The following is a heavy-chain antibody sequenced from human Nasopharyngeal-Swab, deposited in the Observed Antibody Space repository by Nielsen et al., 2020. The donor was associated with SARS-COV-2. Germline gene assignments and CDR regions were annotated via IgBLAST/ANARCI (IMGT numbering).Heavy chain of an antibody. J-gene: IGHJ4*02. CDR3: AKTIAVAGVFDY. Sequence: ASVKVSCKASEYSFTSYYMHWVRQAPGQGLEWMGIINPTGGSTTYAQKFQGRVTMTRDTSTSTVYMELSSLRSEDTAVYYCAKTIAVAGVFDYWGQGTLVTVSS. D-gene: IGHD6-19*01. CDR2: INPTGGST. V-gene: IGHV1-46*01. CDR1: EYSFTSYY.